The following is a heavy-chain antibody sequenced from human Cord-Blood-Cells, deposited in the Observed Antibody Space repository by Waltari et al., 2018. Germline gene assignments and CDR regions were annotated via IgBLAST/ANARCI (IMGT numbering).Heavy chain of an antibody. J-gene: IGHJ1*01. CDR2: IIPIFGTA. CDR1: GGTFSSYA. CDR3: ARPHCSGGSCYSEYFQH. D-gene: IGHD2-15*01. Sequence: QVQLVQSGAEVKKPGSSVKVSCKASGGTFSSYAISWVRHAPGQGLEWMGGIIPIFGTANYAQKFQGRVTITADESTSTAYMELSNLRSEDTAVYYCARPHCSGGSCYSEYFQHWGQGTLVTVSS. V-gene: IGHV1-69*01.